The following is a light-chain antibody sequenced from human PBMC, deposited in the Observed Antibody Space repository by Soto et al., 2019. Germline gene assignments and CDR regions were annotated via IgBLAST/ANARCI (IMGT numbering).Light chain of an antibody. V-gene: IGLV2-8*01. J-gene: IGLJ1*01. Sequence: QSALTQPPSTSGSPGQSVTISCTGTSSDVGGYNYVSWYQQHPGKAPKLMIYEVSKRPSGVPDRFSGSKSGNTASLTVSGLQAEVEADYYCSSYAGSNNYVFGTGTMVTVL. CDR3: SSYAGSNNYV. CDR1: SSDVGGYNY. CDR2: EVS.